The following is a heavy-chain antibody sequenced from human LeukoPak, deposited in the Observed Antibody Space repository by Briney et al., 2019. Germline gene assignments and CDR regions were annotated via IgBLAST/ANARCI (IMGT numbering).Heavy chain of an antibody. CDR2: INPSGGST. Sequence: ASVKVSCTASGYTFTSYYMHWVRQAPGQGLEWMGIINPSGGSTSYAQKFQGRVTMTRDTSTSTVYMELSSLRSEDTAVYYCARSDKRGYSGYDLDYWGQGTLVTVSS. D-gene: IGHD5-12*01. J-gene: IGHJ4*02. V-gene: IGHV1-46*01. CDR3: ARSDKRGYSGYDLDY. CDR1: GYTFTSYY.